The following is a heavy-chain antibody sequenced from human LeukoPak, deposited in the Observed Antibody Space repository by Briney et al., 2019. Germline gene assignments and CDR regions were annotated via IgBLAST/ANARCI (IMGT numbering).Heavy chain of an antibody. Sequence: GGSLRLSCAASGFTFSSYWMSWVRQAPGKGLEWVANIKQDGSEKYYVDSVKGRFTISRDNAKNSLYLQMNSLRAEDTAVYYCARDVVADTAMVEDYWGQGTLVTVSS. CDR2: IKQDGSEK. CDR3: ARDVVADTAMVEDY. J-gene: IGHJ4*02. V-gene: IGHV3-7*01. D-gene: IGHD5-18*01. CDR1: GFTFSSYW.